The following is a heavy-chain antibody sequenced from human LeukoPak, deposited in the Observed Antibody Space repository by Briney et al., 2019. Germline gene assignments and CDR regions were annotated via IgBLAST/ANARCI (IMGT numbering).Heavy chain of an antibody. CDR1: GFTFSSYS. Sequence: GGSLRLSCAASGFTFSSYSMNWVRQAPGKGLEWVSSISSSSSYIYYADSVKGRFTIPRDNAKNSLYLQMNSLRAEDTAVYYCARAHLEYSSSSSFFDYWGQGTLVTVSS. J-gene: IGHJ4*02. CDR2: ISSSSSYI. D-gene: IGHD6-6*01. CDR3: ARAHLEYSSSSSFFDY. V-gene: IGHV3-21*01.